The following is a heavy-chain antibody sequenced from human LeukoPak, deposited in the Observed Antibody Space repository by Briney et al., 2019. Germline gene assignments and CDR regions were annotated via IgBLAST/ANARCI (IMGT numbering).Heavy chain of an antibody. CDR2: ISYDGSNQ. V-gene: IGHV3-30*03. Sequence: GGSLRLSCAASGFTFSSYWMSWVRQAPGKGLEWVALISYDGSNQYYADSVRGRFTISRDISKATLYLQMNSVRAEDTAVYYCARDAGYSGYDWGQGTLATVSS. J-gene: IGHJ4*02. CDR1: GFTFSSYW. D-gene: IGHD5-12*01. CDR3: ARDAGYSGYD.